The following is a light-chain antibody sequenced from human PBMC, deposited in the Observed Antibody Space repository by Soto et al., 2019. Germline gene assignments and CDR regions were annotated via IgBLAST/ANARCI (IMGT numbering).Light chain of an antibody. CDR1: QSVSNY. Sequence: DIQMTQSPSSLSASVGDRVTITCRASQSVSNYVNWYQQKPGKAPKLLVYAAYSLQGGVPSRFSGSGSGTDFTLIISSLQPEDFATYYCQPSYSTPFTFGPGTKVDIK. J-gene: IGKJ3*01. CDR2: AAY. CDR3: QPSYSTPFT. V-gene: IGKV1-39*01.